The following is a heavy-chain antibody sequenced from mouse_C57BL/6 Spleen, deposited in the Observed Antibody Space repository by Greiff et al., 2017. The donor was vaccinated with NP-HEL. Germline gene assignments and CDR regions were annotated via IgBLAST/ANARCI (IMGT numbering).Heavy chain of an antibody. CDR3: ARPNHYGSSYDWYFDV. J-gene: IGHJ1*03. CDR2: ILPSIGRT. V-gene: IGHV15-2*01. D-gene: IGHD1-1*01. Sequence: VQLQESGSELRSPGSSVKLSCKDFDSEVFPIAYMSWVRQKPGHGFEWIGGILPSIGRTIYGEKFEDKATLDADTLSNTAYLELNSLTSEDSAIYYCARPNHYGSSYDWYFDVWGTGTTVTVSS. CDR1: DSEVFPIAY.